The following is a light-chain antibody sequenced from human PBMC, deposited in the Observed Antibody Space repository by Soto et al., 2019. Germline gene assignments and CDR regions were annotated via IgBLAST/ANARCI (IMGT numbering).Light chain of an antibody. V-gene: IGKV1-5*03. J-gene: IGKJ4*01. CDR3: QQYARNPLT. Sequence: DIQMTQSPSTLSASVGDRVTISCRASQSISSRLAWYQQKAGKAPKLLIYKASGLQSGVPSRFSGSGSGTEFTLIISSLQPDDFATYYCQQYARNPLTFGGGTQVDIK. CDR2: KAS. CDR1: QSISSR.